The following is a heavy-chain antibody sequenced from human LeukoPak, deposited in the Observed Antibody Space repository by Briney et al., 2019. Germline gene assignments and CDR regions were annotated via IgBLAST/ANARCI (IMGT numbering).Heavy chain of an antibody. V-gene: IGHV4-38-2*02. CDR1: GYSISSGYY. Sequence: PSETLSLTCTVSGYSISSGYYWGWIRQPPGKGLAWIGSIYYSGSTYYNPSLKSRVTISVDTSKNQFSLKLSSVTAADTSVYYCASLRERSYYARGFDYWGQGTLVTVSS. J-gene: IGHJ4*02. CDR3: ASLRERSYYARGFDY. D-gene: IGHD1-26*01. CDR2: IYYSGST.